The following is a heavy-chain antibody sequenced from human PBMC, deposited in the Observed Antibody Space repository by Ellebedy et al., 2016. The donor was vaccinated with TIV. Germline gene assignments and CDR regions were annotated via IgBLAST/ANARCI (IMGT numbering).Heavy chain of an antibody. CDR3: AEGRSGWYYFDY. CDR2: IFHSGNT. V-gene: IGHV4-38-2*02. Sequence: SETLSLTCSVSGYSISSGYYWGWIRQSPEKGLEWIGSIFHSGNTYYNPSLKSRVTISLDPSKNQFSLRLSSVTVADTAVYYCAEGRSGWYYFDYWGQGTPVTVSS. CDR1: GYSISSGYY. D-gene: IGHD6-19*01. J-gene: IGHJ4*02.